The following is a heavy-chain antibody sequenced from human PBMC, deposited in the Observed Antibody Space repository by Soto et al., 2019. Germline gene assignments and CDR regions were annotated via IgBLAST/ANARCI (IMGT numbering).Heavy chain of an antibody. Sequence: QVRLQESGPGLVKPSETLSLTCTVSGGSIRSYYWSWIRQPPGKGLEWIGYIYYSGSTNYNPSLKSRVTISVDTSKNQFSLMLSSVTAADTAVYYCARGYYGSGTVDYWGQGTLVTVSS. CDR1: GGSIRSYY. CDR2: IYYSGST. V-gene: IGHV4-59*01. CDR3: ARGYYGSGTVDY. D-gene: IGHD3-10*01. J-gene: IGHJ4*02.